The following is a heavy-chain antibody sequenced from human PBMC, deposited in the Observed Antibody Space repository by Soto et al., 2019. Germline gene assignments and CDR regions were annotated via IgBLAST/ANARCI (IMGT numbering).Heavy chain of an antibody. CDR2: INTYNGNT. D-gene: IGHD2-15*01. Sequence: QVQLVQSGAEVKKPGASVKVSCKASGYTFANYGVSWVRQAPGQGLEWMGWINTYNGNTNYAQKLQGRVTMTTYTSTSTAYMELRSLRSDDTAVYYCAKVQEKWSKFFDYWGQGTLVTVSS. J-gene: IGHJ4*02. CDR3: AKVQEKWSKFFDY. V-gene: IGHV1-18*01. CDR1: GYTFANYG.